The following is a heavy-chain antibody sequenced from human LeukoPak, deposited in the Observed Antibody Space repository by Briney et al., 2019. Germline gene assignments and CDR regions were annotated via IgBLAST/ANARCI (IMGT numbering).Heavy chain of an antibody. CDR1: GYTFTSYG. CDR3: AREGLMNILTGYYSRAPFDY. D-gene: IGHD3-9*01. V-gene: IGHV1-18*01. CDR2: ISAYNGNT. Sequence: ASVKVSCKASGYTFTSYGISWVRQAPGQGLEWMGWISAYNGNTNYAQKLQGRVTMTTDTSTSTAYMELRSLRSDDTAVYYCAREGLMNILTGYYSRAPFDYWGQGTLVTVSS. J-gene: IGHJ4*02.